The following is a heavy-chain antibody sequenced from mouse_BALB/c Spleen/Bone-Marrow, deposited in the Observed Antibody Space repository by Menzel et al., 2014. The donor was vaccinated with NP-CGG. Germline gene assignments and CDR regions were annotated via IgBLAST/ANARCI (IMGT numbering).Heavy chain of an antibody. J-gene: IGHJ1*01. Sequence: EVKLMESGGGLVQPGGSRKLSCAASGFTFSSFGMHWIRQAPEKGLEWVAYINGGSNTIYYADAVKGRFTISRDNRKNTLFLQMTSLRSEDTAMYFCARGTTALRYFDVWGAGTTVTVSS. CDR2: INGGSNTI. CDR3: ARGTTALRYFDV. V-gene: IGHV5-17*02. CDR1: GFTFSSFG. D-gene: IGHD1-2*01.